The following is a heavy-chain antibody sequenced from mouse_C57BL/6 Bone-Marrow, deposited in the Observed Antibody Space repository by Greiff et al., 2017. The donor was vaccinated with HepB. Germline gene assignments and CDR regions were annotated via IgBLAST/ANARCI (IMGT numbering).Heavy chain of an antibody. V-gene: IGHV3-8*01. Sequence: EVKLVESGPGLAKPSQTLSLTCSVTGYSITSDYWNWIRKFPGNKLEYMGYISYSGSTYYNPSLKSRISITRDTSKNQYYLQLNSVTTEDTATYYCARYRRCYYYAMDYWGQGTSVTVSS. J-gene: IGHJ4*01. CDR3: ARYRRCYYYAMDY. CDR2: ISYSGST. CDR1: GYSITSDY.